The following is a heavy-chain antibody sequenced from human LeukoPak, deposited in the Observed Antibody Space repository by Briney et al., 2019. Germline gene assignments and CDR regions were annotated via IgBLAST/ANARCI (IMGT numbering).Heavy chain of an antibody. Sequence: GASVKVSCKASGGTFSSYAISWVRQAPGQGLEWMGRIIPILGIANYAQKFQGRVTITADKSTSTAYMELSSLRSEDTAVYYCARVGTYCSSTSCTSDWGQGTLVTVSS. CDR2: IIPILGIA. CDR1: GGTFSSYA. CDR3: ARVGTYCSSTSCTSD. V-gene: IGHV1-69*04. D-gene: IGHD2-2*01. J-gene: IGHJ4*02.